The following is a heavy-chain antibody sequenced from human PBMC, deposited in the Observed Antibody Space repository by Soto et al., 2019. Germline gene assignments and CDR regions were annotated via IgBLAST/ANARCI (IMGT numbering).Heavy chain of an antibody. J-gene: IGHJ4*02. CDR1: GDSMSGYY. CDR2: SFHSGTT. D-gene: IGHD2-21*02. V-gene: IGHV4-59*01. Sequence: QVQLQESGPGLVKPSETLSLTCTVSGDSMSGYYWSWIRQSPGRRLERIGYSFHSGTTNYNPSLKSGLAMSVDASKNQFSLRVTSVTAADTAIYYCARLGVGDQGNYWGQGNLVTVSS. CDR3: ARLGVGDQGNY.